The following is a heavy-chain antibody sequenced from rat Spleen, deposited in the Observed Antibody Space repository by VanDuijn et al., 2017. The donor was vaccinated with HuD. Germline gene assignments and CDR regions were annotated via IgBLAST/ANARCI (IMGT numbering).Heavy chain of an antibody. CDR2: INSPGSA. Sequence: VQLQESGPGLVKPSQSLSLTCSVTGYSITRGYGWNWIRKFPGNKLEWMGHINSPGSASYNPRLKSQISITRDPSKNHFFLHLNSLTTEDTATYYCARYHYSSFYFDYWGQGVMGTVSS. CDR1: GYSITRGYG. D-gene: IGHD1-2*01. CDR3: ARYHYSSFYFDY. J-gene: IGHJ2*01. V-gene: IGHV3-3*01.